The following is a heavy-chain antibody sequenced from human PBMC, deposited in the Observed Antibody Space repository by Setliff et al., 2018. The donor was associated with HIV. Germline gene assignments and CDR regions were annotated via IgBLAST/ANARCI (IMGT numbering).Heavy chain of an antibody. D-gene: IGHD6-19*01. CDR2: IYHSGST. J-gene: IGHJ6*02. CDR3: ASLSGIAVAGSDYYYGMDV. CDR1: GGSISSSNW. Sequence: SETLSLTCAVSGGSISSSNWWSWVRQPPGKGLEWIGEIYHSGSTNYNPSLKSRVTISVDKSKNQFSLKLSSVTAADTAVYYCASLSGIAVAGSDYYYGMDVWGQGTTVTVSS. V-gene: IGHV4-4*02.